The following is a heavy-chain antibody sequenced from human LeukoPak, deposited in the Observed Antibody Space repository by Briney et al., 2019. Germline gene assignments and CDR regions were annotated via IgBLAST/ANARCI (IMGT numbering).Heavy chain of an antibody. D-gene: IGHD6-19*01. Sequence: GASVKVSCKASGYTFTNYAISWVRQAPGQGLEWMGWVSAYNGNTKYTQKFQGRVTMTRDTSTSTAYMELRSLRSEDTAVYYCARERITVPPDIGGSEKYFDYWGQGTLVTVSS. CDR3: ARERITVPPDIGGSEKYFDY. CDR2: VSAYNGNT. V-gene: IGHV1-18*01. J-gene: IGHJ4*02. CDR1: GYTFTNYA.